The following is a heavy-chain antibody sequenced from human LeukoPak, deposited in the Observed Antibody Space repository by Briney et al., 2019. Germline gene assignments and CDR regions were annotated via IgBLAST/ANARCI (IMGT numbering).Heavy chain of an antibody. J-gene: IGHJ4*02. CDR1: GFTFSSYA. CDR3: ANHDSSGWYGFGY. D-gene: IGHD6-19*01. V-gene: IGHV3-23*01. CDR2: ISGSGGST. Sequence: GGSLRLSCAASGFTFSSYAMSCVRQAPGKGLEWVSAISGSGGSTYYADSVKGRFTISRDNSKNTLYLQMNSLRAEDTAVYYCANHDSSGWYGFGYWGQGSLVTVSS.